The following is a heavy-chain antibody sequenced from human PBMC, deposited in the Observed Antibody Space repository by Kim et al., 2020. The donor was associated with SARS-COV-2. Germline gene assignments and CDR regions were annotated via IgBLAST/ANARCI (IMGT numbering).Heavy chain of an antibody. J-gene: IGHJ3*02. Sequence: SETLSLTCTVSGGSISSSSYYWGWIRQPPGKGLEWIGSIYYSGSTYYNPSLKSRVTISVDTSKNQFSLKLSSVTAADTAVYYCARHSTTVTTISAFDIWGQGTMVTVSS. CDR2: IYYSGST. CDR1: GGSISSSSYY. D-gene: IGHD4-17*01. CDR3: ARHSTTVTTISAFDI. V-gene: IGHV4-39*01.